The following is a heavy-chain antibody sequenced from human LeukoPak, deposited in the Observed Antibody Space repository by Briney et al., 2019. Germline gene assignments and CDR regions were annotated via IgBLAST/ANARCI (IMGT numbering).Heavy chain of an antibody. V-gene: IGHV4-61*02. CDR3: ARERTDTSMDY. J-gene: IGHJ4*02. Sequence: SQTLSLTCTVSGGSISSGSYYWTWIRQPAGKGLEWIGRIYTSGSTNHNPSLKSPVTISLDTSKNQFSLKLISVTAADTAVYFCARERTDTSMDYWGQGTLVTVSS. CDR1: GGSISSGSYY. D-gene: IGHD5-18*01. CDR2: IYTSGST.